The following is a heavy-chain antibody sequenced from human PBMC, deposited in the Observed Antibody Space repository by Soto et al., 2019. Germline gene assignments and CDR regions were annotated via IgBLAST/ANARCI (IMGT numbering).Heavy chain of an antibody. CDR1: GFTFSTFD. V-gene: IGHV3-23*01. J-gene: IGHJ4*02. CDR2: IRGVAGST. CDR3: VKGAWLDY. Sequence: EVQLLESGGGLVQPGGSLRLSCAASGFTFSTFDMTWVRQAPGKGLEWVSLIRGVAGSTHYADSVKGRFTISKDNSMNMWYLEMTSLRADDTAVYFCVKGAWLDYWGQGNMVTVSS.